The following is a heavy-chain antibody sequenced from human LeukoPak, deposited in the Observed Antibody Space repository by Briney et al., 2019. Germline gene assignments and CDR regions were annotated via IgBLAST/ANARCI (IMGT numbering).Heavy chain of an antibody. J-gene: IGHJ4*02. D-gene: IGHD1-26*01. CDR1: GYTFTSYG. CDR3: ASSQVGATLRD. Sequence: ASVKVSCKASGYTFTSYGISWVRQAPGQGLEWVGWIFPKSGATNYAQKFQVRVTMTRDTSISTAYMELSRLRYDDTAVYYCASSQVGATLRDWGQGALVAVSS. CDR2: IFPKSGAT. V-gene: IGHV1-2*02.